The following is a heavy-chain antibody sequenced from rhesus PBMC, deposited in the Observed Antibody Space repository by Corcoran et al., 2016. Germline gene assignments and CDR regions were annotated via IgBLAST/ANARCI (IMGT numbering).Heavy chain of an antibody. Sequence: QLQLQESGPGLVKPSETLSVTCAVSGGSISSSYWSWIRQAPGKGLEWLGYIYGRGSRTNHNPSLKRRVTLSVDTSQNQLSLKLSSVTAADTAVYYCARDLIGIAAAGTFDYWGQGVLVTVSS. CDR3: ARDLIGIAAAGTFDY. CDR2: IYGRGSRT. V-gene: IGHV4-169*02. CDR1: GGSISSSY. J-gene: IGHJ4*01. D-gene: IGHD6-31*01.